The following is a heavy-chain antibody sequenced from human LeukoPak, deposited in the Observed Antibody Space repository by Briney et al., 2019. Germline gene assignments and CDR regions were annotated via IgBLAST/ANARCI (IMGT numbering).Heavy chain of an antibody. CDR3: ARGEQQQLVRFVCGY. CDR2: VSYDGSNQ. V-gene: IGHV3-30*04. Sequence: PGRSLSLSCAASGFTFSSFAMHWVRQAPDKGLEWVAVVSYDGSNQYYADSVKGRFTISRDNSKNTLYLQMNSLRAEDTAVYYCARGEQQQLVRFVCGYWGQGTLVTVSS. D-gene: IGHD6-13*01. J-gene: IGHJ4*02. CDR1: GFTFSSFA.